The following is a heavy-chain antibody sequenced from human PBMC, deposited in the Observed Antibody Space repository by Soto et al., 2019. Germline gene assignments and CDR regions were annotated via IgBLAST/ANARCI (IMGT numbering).Heavy chain of an antibody. CDR3: AREDFYRFDY. Sequence: EVQLVESGGGLVQPGGSLRVSCAASGFTFTSYWMSWVRQAPGKGLEWVANIKEDGSAKYYLDSVKGRFTISRDNAKNSLYLQMSCLRAEDTAVYYCAREDFYRFDYWGQGNLVTVS. J-gene: IGHJ4*02. CDR1: GFTFTSYW. V-gene: IGHV3-7*01. CDR2: IKEDGSAK.